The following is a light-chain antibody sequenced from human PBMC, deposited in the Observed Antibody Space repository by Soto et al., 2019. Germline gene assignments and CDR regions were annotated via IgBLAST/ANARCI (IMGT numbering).Light chain of an antibody. V-gene: IGLV2-14*01. Sequence: QSVLTQAACVSGSPGQSITISWTGTSGDVGSYDYVSWYQQFPGKAPKLILYEVSNRPAGVSLRFSGSKSGNTASLTISGLQPDDEAEYSCTSYSNGPSLDIFATGPKAIV. CDR3: TSYSNGPSLDI. CDR1: SGDVGSYDY. J-gene: IGLJ1*01. CDR2: EVS.